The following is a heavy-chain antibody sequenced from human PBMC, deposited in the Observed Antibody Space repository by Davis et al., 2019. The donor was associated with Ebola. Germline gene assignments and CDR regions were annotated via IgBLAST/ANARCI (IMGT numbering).Heavy chain of an antibody. CDR1: GFTFSSYA. CDR3: VRSRDYVGSLDI. V-gene: IGHV3-23*01. D-gene: IGHD3-16*01. J-gene: IGHJ3*02. Sequence: GESLKISCAASGFTFSSYAMSWVRQAPGKGLEWVSVISASGGSTYYAESVKGRFTISRDNSKNTLYLQMNSLRADDTAVYYCVRSRDYVGSLDIWGHGTLVTVSS. CDR2: ISASGGST.